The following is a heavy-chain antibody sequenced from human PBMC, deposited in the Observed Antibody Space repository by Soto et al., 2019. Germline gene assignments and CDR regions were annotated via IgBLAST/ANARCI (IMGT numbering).Heavy chain of an antibody. CDR1: GFTFSSYS. J-gene: IGHJ4*02. D-gene: IGHD3-22*01. Sequence: PGGSRRLSCAASGFTFSSYSMNWVRQAPGKGLEWVSSISSSSSYIYYADSVKGRFTISRDNAKNSLYLQMNSLRAEDTAVYYCARGPHYYDSSGYPPDYWGQGTLVTVSS. CDR3: ARGPHYYDSSGYPPDY. V-gene: IGHV3-21*01. CDR2: ISSSSSYI.